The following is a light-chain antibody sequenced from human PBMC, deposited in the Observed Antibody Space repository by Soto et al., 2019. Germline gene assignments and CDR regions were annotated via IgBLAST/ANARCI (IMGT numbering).Light chain of an antibody. CDR3: QSYDSSTLYV. CDR1: SGSIASNY. Sequence: NFMLTQPHSVSESPGKTVTISCTRSSGSIASNYVQWYQQRPGSAPTTVIYGDNQRPSGVPDRFSGSIDSSSNSASLTISGLKTEDEADYYCQSYDSSTLYVFGTGTKLTVL. J-gene: IGLJ1*01. V-gene: IGLV6-57*04. CDR2: GDN.